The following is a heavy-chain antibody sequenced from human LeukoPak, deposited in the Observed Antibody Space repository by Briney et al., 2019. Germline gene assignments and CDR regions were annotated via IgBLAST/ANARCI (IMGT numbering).Heavy chain of an antibody. CDR1: GGSISSYY. J-gene: IGHJ4*02. CDR3: ARSVGWLQEYGY. Sequence: KPSETLSLTCTVSGGSISSYYWSWIRQPPGKGLEWIGYIYYSGSTNYNPSLKSRVTISVDTSKNQFSLKLSSVTAADTAVYYCARSVGWLQEYGYWGQGTLVTVSS. CDR2: IYYSGST. V-gene: IGHV4-59*08. D-gene: IGHD5-24*01.